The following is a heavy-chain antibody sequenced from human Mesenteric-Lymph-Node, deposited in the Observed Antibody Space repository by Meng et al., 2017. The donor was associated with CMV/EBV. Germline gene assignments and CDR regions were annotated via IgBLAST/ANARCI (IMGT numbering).Heavy chain of an antibody. Sequence: GSLRLSCAASGFSFSDYWMHWVRQIAGEGLVWVSRISPDGSSTRYEDSVKGRFTISRDNAKSTLYLHMSSLRVEDTALYFCVRDEQFFENYYVMDVWGPGTTVTVSS. CDR1: GFSFSDYW. CDR2: ISPDGSST. D-gene: IGHD1/OR15-1a*01. CDR3: VRDEQFFENYYVMDV. V-gene: IGHV3-74*01. J-gene: IGHJ6*02.